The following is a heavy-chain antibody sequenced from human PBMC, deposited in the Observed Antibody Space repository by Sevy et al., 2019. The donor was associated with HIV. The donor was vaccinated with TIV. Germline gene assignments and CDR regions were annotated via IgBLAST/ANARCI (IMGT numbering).Heavy chain of an antibody. J-gene: IGHJ4*02. CDR2: FDPEDGET. CDR1: GYTLTELS. CDR3: ATDPRIAAAGTHFDY. V-gene: IGHV1-24*01. D-gene: IGHD6-13*01. Sequence: ASVKVSCKVSGYTLTELSMHWVRQAPGKGLEWMGGFDPEDGETIYAQKFQGRVTMTEDTSTDTAYMELSSLGSEDTAVYYCATDPRIAAAGTHFDYWGQGTLVTVSS.